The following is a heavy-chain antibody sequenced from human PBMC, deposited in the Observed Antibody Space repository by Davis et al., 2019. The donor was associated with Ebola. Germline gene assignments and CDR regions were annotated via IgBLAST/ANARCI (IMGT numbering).Heavy chain of an antibody. CDR2: INPNSGGT. J-gene: IGHJ6*02. V-gene: IGHV1-2*04. CDR3: AREGGYSSSRGYYYYGMDV. D-gene: IGHD6-6*01. CDR1: GYTFTGYY. Sequence: ASVKVSCKASGYTFTGYYMHWVRQAPGQGLEWMGWINPNSGGTNYAQKFQGWVTMTRDTSISTAYMELSRLRSEDTAVYYCAREGGYSSSRGYYYYGMDVWGQGTTVTVSS.